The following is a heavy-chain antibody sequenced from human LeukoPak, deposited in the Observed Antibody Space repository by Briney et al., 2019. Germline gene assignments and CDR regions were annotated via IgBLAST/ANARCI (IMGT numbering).Heavy chain of an antibody. CDR3: ARGPVDY. CDR1: GFTFDNYW. Sequence: GGSLRLSCVASGFTFDNYWMNWVRQAPGKGLEWVANIKEDGSETNYVDSVKGRFTVSRDIAKNSLYLQMNSLRVEDTAVYYCARGPVDYWGQGTLLTVSS. CDR2: IKEDGSET. J-gene: IGHJ4*02. V-gene: IGHV3-7*04.